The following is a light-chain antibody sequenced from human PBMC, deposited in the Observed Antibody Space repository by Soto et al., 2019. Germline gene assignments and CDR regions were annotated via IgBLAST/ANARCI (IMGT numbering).Light chain of an antibody. CDR1: YSNIGAGYE. V-gene: IGLV1-40*01. CDR3: GIWDTSRNLWL. CDR2: GHN. Sequence: QSALTQPPSVSGAPGQRVTISCTGSYSNIGAGYEVHWYQQIPGTAPKLLISGHNNRPSGVPDRFFGSKSGTSASLTIIGLQAEDEADYYCGIWDTSRNLWLFGGGTKLTVL. J-gene: IGLJ3*02.